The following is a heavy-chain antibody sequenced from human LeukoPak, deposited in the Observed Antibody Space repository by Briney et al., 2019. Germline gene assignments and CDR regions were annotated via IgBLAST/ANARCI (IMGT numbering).Heavy chain of an antibody. Sequence: ASVKVSCKASGYTFTGYYMHWVRQAPGQGLEWMGWINPNSGGTNYAQKFQGRVTMTRDTSISAAYMELSRLRSDDTAVYYCARDCRGGSCYDYWGQGTLVTVSS. CDR3: ARDCRGGSCYDY. CDR2: INPNSGGT. CDR1: GYTFTGYY. V-gene: IGHV1-2*02. D-gene: IGHD2-15*01. J-gene: IGHJ4*02.